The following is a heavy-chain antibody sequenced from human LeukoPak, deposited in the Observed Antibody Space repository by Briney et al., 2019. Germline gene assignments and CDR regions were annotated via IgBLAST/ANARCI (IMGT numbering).Heavy chain of an antibody. CDR1: GYTLTELS. J-gene: IGHJ4*02. D-gene: IGHD6-13*01. CDR3: ATTYSSSWYRPYYFDY. CDR2: FDPEDGET. Sequence: GASVKVSCKVSGYTLTELSMHWVRQAPGKGLEWMGGFDPEDGETIYAQKFQGRVTMTEDTSTDTAYMELSSLRSEDTAVYYCATTYSSSWYRPYYFDYWGQGTLVTVSS. V-gene: IGHV1-24*01.